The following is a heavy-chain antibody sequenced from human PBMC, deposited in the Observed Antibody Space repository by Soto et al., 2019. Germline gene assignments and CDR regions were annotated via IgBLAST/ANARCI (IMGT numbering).Heavy chain of an antibody. CDR2: IKQDGSEK. D-gene: IGHD6-13*01. V-gene: IGHV3-7*01. J-gene: IGHJ4*02. CDR3: ARNWAAAGTKTPNYFDY. Sequence: ESGGGLVQPGGSLRLSCAASGFTFSSYWMSWVRQAPGKGLEWVANIKQDGSEKYYVDSVKGRFTISRDNAKNSLYLQMNSLRAEDTAVYYCARNWAAAGTKTPNYFDYWGQGTLVTVSS. CDR1: GFTFSSYW.